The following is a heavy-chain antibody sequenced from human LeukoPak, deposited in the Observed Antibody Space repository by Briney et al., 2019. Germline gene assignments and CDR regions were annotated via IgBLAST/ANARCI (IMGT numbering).Heavy chain of an antibody. CDR2: IIPIFGTA. J-gene: IGHJ6*03. CDR1: GGTFSSYA. Sequence: SVKVSCKASGGTFSSYAISWVRQAPGQGLEWMGGIIPIFGTANYAQKFLGRVTITADKSTSTAYMELSSLRSEDTAVYYCASSYCSGGSCYSKRYYYYYMDVWGKGTTVTVSS. V-gene: IGHV1-69*06. CDR3: ASSYCSGGSCYSKRYYYYYMDV. D-gene: IGHD2-15*01.